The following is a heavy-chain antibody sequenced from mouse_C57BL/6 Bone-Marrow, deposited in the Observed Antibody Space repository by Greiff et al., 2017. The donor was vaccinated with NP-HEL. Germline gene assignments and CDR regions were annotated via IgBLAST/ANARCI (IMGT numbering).Heavy chain of an antibody. CDR3: ALITTVVRGFAY. V-gene: IGHV1-81*01. D-gene: IGHD1-1*01. CDR2: IYPRSGNT. Sequence: VQLQQSGAELARPGASVKLSCKASGYTFTSYGISWVKQRTGQGLEWIGEIYPRSGNTYYNEKFKGKATLTADKSSSTAYMELRSLTSEDSAVYFCALITTVVRGFAYWGQGTLVTVSA. CDR1: GYTFTSYG. J-gene: IGHJ3*01.